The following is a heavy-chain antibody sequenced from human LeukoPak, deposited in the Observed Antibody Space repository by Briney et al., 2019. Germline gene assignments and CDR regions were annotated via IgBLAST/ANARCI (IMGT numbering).Heavy chain of an antibody. CDR2: INSDGSST. Sequence: GASLRLSCGPSGFTFSSYWMHWVRQAAGKGMVWVSRINSDGSSTSYADCVKGRFTISRDKAKNTLYLQMNSLRAEDTAVYYCARWRATHPDLDFDYWGQKTLVTVSS. V-gene: IGHV3-74*01. CDR1: GFTFSSYW. D-gene: IGHD1-26*01. J-gene: IGHJ4*01. CDR3: ARWRATHPDLDFDY.